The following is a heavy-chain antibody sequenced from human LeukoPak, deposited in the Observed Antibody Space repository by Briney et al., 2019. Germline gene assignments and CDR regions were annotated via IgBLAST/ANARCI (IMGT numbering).Heavy chain of an antibody. Sequence: GGSLRLSCAASGFTFSSYGMHWVRQAPGKGLEWVAVISYDGSNKYYADSVKGRFTISRDNSKNTLYLQMNSLRAEDTAVYYCAKGPIVVVVSYYFDYWGQGTLVTVSS. J-gene: IGHJ4*02. CDR2: ISYDGSNK. V-gene: IGHV3-30*18. CDR3: AKGPIVVVVSYYFDY. CDR1: GFTFSSYG. D-gene: IGHD2-15*01.